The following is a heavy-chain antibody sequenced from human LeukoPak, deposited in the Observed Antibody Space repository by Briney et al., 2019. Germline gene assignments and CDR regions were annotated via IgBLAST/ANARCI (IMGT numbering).Heavy chain of an antibody. V-gene: IGHV3-7*01. J-gene: IGHJ4*02. D-gene: IGHD3-3*01. CDR2: IKQDGSEK. CDR1: GFTFSSYW. CDR3: ARGGNYDFWSGYYNFDY. Sequence: GGSLRLSCAASGFTFSSYWMSWVRQAPGKGLEWVANIKQDGSEKYYVDSVKGRFTISRDNAKDSLYLQMNSLRAEDTAVYYCARGGNYDFWSGYYNFDYWGQGTLVTVSS.